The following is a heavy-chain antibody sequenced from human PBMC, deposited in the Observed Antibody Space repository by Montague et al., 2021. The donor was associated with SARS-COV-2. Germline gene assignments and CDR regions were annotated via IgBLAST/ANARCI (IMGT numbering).Heavy chain of an antibody. V-gene: IGHV4-61*02. CDR3: ASLSCLRGAFDI. CDR1: GGSISSGSYD. D-gene: IGHD5/OR15-5a*01. CDR2: MYTSGST. Sequence: TLSLTCTVSGGSISSGSYDWSWIRQPAGKGLEWIGRMYTSGSTNYXPSVKSRVTISVDTSKNQFSLKLSSVTAADTAVYYCASLSCLRGAFDIWGQGTMVTVSS. J-gene: IGHJ3*02.